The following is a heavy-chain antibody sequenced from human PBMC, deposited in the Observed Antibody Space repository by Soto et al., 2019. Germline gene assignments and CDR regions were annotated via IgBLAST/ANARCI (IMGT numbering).Heavy chain of an antibody. CDR3: VRVLASWYSSSWYLDY. V-gene: IGHV4-31*03. D-gene: IGHD6-13*01. CDR1: GGSINSGDYY. J-gene: IGHJ4*02. Sequence: QVQLQESGPGLVKPSETLSLTCTVSGGSINSGDYYWSWIRQHPGKGLEWIGHIYFTGNTFYIPSPKSRVSISLDTSRNQFSLNLTSVTAADTAIYFCVRVLASWYSSSWYLDYWGQGTLVTVSS. CDR2: IYFTGNT.